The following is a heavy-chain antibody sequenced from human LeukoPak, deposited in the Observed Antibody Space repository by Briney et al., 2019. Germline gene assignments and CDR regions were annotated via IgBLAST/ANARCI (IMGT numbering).Heavy chain of an antibody. J-gene: IGHJ4*02. CDR2: ISYDGSNK. CDR1: GFTFSSYA. CDR3: ARDSSGSYSDY. Sequence: GRSLRLSCAASGFTFSSYAMHWVRQAPGKGLEWVAVISYDGSNKYYADSVKGRFTISRDNSKNTLYLQMNSLRAEDTAVYYCARDSSGSYSDYWGQGTLVTVSS. V-gene: IGHV3-30-3*01. D-gene: IGHD1-26*01.